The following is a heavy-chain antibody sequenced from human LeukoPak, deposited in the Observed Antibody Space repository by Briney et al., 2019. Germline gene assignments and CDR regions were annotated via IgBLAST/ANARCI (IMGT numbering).Heavy chain of an antibody. CDR1: GDSISGSTYY. J-gene: IGHJ6*03. Sequence: SETLSLTCTVSGDSISGSTYYWGWVRQPPGRGLEWIGNIYYSGSTDYNPALKSRVTISVDTFKNHFSLKLSSVTAADTAVYYCARHFQYSHYYYMDVWGKGTTVTVSS. CDR3: ARHFQYSHYYYMDV. V-gene: IGHV4-39*01. CDR2: IYYSGST.